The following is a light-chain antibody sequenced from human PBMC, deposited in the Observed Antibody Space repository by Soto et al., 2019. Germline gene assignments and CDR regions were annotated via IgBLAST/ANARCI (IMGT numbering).Light chain of an antibody. Sequence: DIVVTQSPATLSVSPGERATLSCRASQSVSSNLAWYQQKPGQAPRLLIYGASTRATGIPARFSGSGSGTEFTLTISSLQSEDFAVYYCQQYNNWPPLFTFGPGTKVDIK. V-gene: IGKV3-15*01. J-gene: IGKJ3*01. CDR1: QSVSSN. CDR2: GAS. CDR3: QQYNNWPPLFT.